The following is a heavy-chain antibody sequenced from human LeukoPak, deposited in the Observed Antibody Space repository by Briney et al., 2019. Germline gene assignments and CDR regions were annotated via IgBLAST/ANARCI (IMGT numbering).Heavy chain of an antibody. CDR1: GYTFSVYY. J-gene: IGHJ4*02. CDR3: ARVGYDFWSGYYSGGDGPFDY. CDR2: INPNSGAT. V-gene: IGHV1-2*02. Sequence: ASVKVSCKASGYTFSVYYMQWVRQAPGQGLEWMGWINPNSGATNYAQNFQGRVTMTRDTSISTGYMELSSLRSDDTAVYYCARVGYDFWSGYYSGGDGPFDYWGQGTLVTVSS. D-gene: IGHD3-3*01.